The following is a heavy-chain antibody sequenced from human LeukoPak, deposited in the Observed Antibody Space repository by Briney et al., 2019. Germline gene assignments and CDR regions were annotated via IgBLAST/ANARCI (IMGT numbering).Heavy chain of an antibody. CDR1: GFTFSDYY. CDR2: ISSSGGDSGTTI. CDR3: AREVGGMVAD. D-gene: IGHD1-26*01. V-gene: IGHV3-11*01. Sequence: GGSLRLSCAASGFTFSDYYMSWIRQAPGKGLEWVSSISSSGGDSGTTIYYTHSVKGRFTISRDNAKNSLYLQMNSLRAEDTAVYYCAREVGGMVADWGQGTLVTVSS. J-gene: IGHJ4*02.